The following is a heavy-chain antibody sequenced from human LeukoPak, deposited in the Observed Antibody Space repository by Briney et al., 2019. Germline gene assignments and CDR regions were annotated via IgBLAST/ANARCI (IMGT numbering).Heavy chain of an antibody. Sequence: VASVKVSCKASGYTFTIYAMNWGRQAPGQGLEWMGWINTNTGNPTYAQGFTGRFVFSLDTSVSTAYLQISSLKAEDTAVYYCARGSFYSSGWRNWFDPWGQGTLVTVSS. CDR3: ARGSFYSSGWRNWFDP. J-gene: IGHJ5*02. V-gene: IGHV7-4-1*02. D-gene: IGHD6-19*01. CDR2: INTNTGNP. CDR1: GYTFTIYA.